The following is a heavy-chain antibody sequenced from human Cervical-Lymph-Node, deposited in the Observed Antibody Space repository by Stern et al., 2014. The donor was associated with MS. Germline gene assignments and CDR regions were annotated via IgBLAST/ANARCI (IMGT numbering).Heavy chain of an antibody. V-gene: IGHV5-10-1*03. J-gene: IGHJ4*02. CDR2: IDPSDSYT. Sequence: EVQLVESGAEVKKPGESLRIYCKGSGYSFASYWISWVRQMPGKGLEWMGRIDPSDSYTNYSRSFQGPVTISADKSISTAYLQWSSLKASDPAMYYCARRGAVAPIDYWGQGTLVTVSS. CDR3: ARRGAVAPIDY. CDR1: GYSFASYW. D-gene: IGHD6-19*01.